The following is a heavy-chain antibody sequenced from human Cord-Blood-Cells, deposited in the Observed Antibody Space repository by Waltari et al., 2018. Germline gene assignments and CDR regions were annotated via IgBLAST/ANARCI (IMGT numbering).Heavy chain of an antibody. CDR1: GYTFTSYY. D-gene: IGHD1-20*01. CDR2: INPSGGST. V-gene: IGHV1-46*01. J-gene: IGHJ4*02. CDR3: ARDLYTFDY. Sequence: QVQLVQSGAEVKKPGASVTVSCKASGYTFTSYYMHWVRQAPGQGLEWMGIINPSGGSTSYAQKFQGRGTMTRDTSTSTVYMELSSLRSEDAAVYYCARDLYTFDYWGQGTLVTVSS.